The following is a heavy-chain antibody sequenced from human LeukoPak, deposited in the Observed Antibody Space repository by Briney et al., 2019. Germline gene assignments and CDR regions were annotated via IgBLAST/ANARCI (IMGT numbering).Heavy chain of an antibody. CDR2: IYYSGST. D-gene: IGHD3-22*01. CDR3: ARATREYYYDSSGWDY. Sequence: SETLSLTCTVSGGSISSGDYYWSWIRQPPGKGLEWIGYIYYSGSTYYNPSLKSRVTISVDTSKNQFSLKLSSVTAADTAVYYCARATREYYYDSSGWDYWGQGTLVTVSS. CDR1: GGSISSGDYY. J-gene: IGHJ4*02. V-gene: IGHV4-30-4*01.